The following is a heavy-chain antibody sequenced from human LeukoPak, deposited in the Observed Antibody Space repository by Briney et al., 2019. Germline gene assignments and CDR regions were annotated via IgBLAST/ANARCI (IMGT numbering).Heavy chain of an antibody. Sequence: PSETLSLTCAVYGGSFSGYYWSWIRQPPGKGLEWIGEINHSGSTNYNPSLKSRVTISVDASKNQFSLKLSSVTAADTAVYYCAGEVDYWGQGTLVTVSS. CDR1: GGSFSGYY. J-gene: IGHJ4*02. CDR2: INHSGST. V-gene: IGHV4-34*01. CDR3: AGEVDY.